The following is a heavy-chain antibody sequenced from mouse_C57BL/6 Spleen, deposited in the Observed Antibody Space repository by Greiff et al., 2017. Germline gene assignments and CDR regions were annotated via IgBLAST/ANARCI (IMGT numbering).Heavy chain of an antibody. CDR2: IDPSDSET. D-gene: IGHD1-1*01. J-gene: IGHJ2*01. CDR1: GYTFTSYW. CDR3: ARGGGSSHFDY. V-gene: IGHV1-52*01. Sequence: QVQLQQPGAELVRPGSSVKLSCKASGYTFTSYWMHWVKQRPIQGLEWIGNIDPSDSETHYNQKFKDKATLTVDKSSITAYMQLSSLTSDDSAVYYCARGGGSSHFDYWGQGTTLTVSS.